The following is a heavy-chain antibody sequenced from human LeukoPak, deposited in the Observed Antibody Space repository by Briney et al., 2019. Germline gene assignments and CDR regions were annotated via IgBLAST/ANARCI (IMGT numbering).Heavy chain of an antibody. CDR3: ARAPGIAAAGTHFDF. Sequence: PADTLSLTCTVSGGSLSSYYWSWIRQPPGKGLEWIGYIYYSGSAKYNPSLKSRVTISVDTSKNQFSLKLSSVTAGDTAVYYCARAPGIAAAGTHFDFWGQGTLVTVSS. V-gene: IGHV4-59*07. CDR1: GGSLSSYY. CDR2: IYYSGSA. J-gene: IGHJ4*02. D-gene: IGHD6-13*01.